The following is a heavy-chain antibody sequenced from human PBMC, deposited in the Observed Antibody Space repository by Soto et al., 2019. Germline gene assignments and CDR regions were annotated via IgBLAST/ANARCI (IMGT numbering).Heavy chain of an antibody. D-gene: IGHD3-22*01. Sequence: GASVKVSCKASGYTFTSYDINWVRQATGQGLEWMGWMNPNSGNTGYAQKFQGRVTMTRSTSISTAYMELSSLRSEDTAVYYCARGYPPGYYDSSGYYHGAFDIWGQGTMVTVSS. J-gene: IGHJ3*02. CDR2: MNPNSGNT. V-gene: IGHV1-8*01. CDR3: ARGYPPGYYDSSGYYHGAFDI. CDR1: GYTFTSYD.